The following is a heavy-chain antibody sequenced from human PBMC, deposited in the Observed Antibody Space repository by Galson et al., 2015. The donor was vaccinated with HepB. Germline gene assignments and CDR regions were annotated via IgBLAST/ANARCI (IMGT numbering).Heavy chain of an antibody. CDR2: IYPGDSET. CDR1: GYSFRNYW. CDR3: ARLGHEGYHYYGMDV. Sequence: QSGAEVKKPGESLKISCKAPGYSFRNYWIGWVRQMPGKGLECMGIIYPGDSETRYSPSFQGQVTLSADNSTNTAYLQWSSLKASDTAMYYCARLGHEGYHYYGMDVWGQGTTVTVSS. D-gene: IGHD2-2*01. V-gene: IGHV5-51*01. J-gene: IGHJ6*02.